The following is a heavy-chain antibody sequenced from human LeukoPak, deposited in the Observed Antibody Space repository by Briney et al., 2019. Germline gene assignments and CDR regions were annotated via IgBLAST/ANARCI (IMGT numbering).Heavy chain of an antibody. Sequence: ASVKVSCKASGYTFTSYGISWVRQAPGQGLEWMGWISAYSGNTNYAQKLQGRVTMTTDTSTSTAYMELRSLRSDDTAVYYCARVGIPLYYYDSSGYYGASDYWGQGTLVTVSS. D-gene: IGHD3-22*01. V-gene: IGHV1-18*01. CDR2: ISAYSGNT. J-gene: IGHJ4*02. CDR1: GYTFTSYG. CDR3: ARVGIPLYYYDSSGYYGASDY.